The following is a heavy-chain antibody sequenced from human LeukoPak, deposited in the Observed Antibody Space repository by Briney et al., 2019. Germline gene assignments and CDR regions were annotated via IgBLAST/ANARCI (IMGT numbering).Heavy chain of an antibody. CDR3: TRAGSGWSGGAFDI. V-gene: IGHV3-49*04. Sequence: GGSLRLSCAASGFTFSSYAMSWVRQAPGKGLEWVGFIRSKAYGGTTEYAASVKGRFTISRDDSKSIAYLQMNSLKTEDTAVYYCTRAGSGWSGGAFDIWGQGTMVTVSS. J-gene: IGHJ3*02. CDR1: GFTFSSYA. CDR2: IRSKAYGGTT. D-gene: IGHD6-19*01.